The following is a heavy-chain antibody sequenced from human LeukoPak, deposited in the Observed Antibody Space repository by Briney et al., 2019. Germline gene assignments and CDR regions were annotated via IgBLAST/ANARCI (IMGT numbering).Heavy chain of an antibody. CDR2: FYSGGRT. CDR1: GFSVSSTY. D-gene: IGHD3-3*01. Sequence: GGSLRLSCAASGFSVSSTYMNWVRQAPGKGLEWVSIFYSGGRTYTADSLKDRFTISRDIPKNILYLQITGLRADDTAVYYCARSGDFVSGYYGMDVWAKGPRSPSP. CDR3: ARSGDFVSGYYGMDV. V-gene: IGHV3-66*01. J-gene: IGHJ6*02.